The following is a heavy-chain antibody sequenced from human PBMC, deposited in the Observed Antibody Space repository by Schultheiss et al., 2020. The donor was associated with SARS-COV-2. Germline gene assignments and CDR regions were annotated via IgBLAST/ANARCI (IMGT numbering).Heavy chain of an antibody. V-gene: IGHV3-33*08. CDR1: GFTFSSYA. Sequence: GGSLRLSCAASGFTFSSYAMSWVRQAPGKGLEWVAVIWYDGSNKYYADSVKGRFTISRDNSKNTLYLQMNSLRAEDTAVYYCAGLTTANYYYGMDVWGQGTTVTVSS. J-gene: IGHJ6*02. CDR3: AGLTTANYYYGMDV. D-gene: IGHD4-11*01. CDR2: IWYDGSNK.